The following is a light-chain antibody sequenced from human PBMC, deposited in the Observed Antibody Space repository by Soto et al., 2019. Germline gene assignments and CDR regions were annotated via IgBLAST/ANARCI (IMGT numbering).Light chain of an antibody. Sequence: QPVLTQPASVSGSPGQSITISCTGTSSDVGRYNYVSWYQQHPGKAPKLMIYEVTNRPSGVSNRFSGSKSGNTASLTISGLQAEDEADYYCSSYTPSSTLFGGGTQLTVL. CDR3: SSYTPSSTL. CDR2: EVT. CDR1: SSDVGRYNY. V-gene: IGLV2-14*01. J-gene: IGLJ2*01.